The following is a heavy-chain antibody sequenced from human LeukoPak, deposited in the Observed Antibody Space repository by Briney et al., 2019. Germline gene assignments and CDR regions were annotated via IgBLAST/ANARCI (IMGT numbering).Heavy chain of an antibody. CDR1: GFTSSRHD. D-gene: IGHD1-26*01. CDR2: ISYDGSNK. J-gene: IGHJ6*02. V-gene: IGHV3-30*18. Sequence: PGRSLRLSCVASGFTSSRHDMNWVRQAPGKGLEWVAVISYDGSNKYYADSVKGRFTISRDNSKNTLYLQMNSLRAEDTAVYYCAKSGGYAMDVWGQGATVTVSS. CDR3: AKSGGYAMDV.